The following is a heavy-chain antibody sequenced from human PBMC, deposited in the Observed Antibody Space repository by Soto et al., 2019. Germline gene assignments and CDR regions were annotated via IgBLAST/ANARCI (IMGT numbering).Heavy chain of an antibody. CDR2: IYYSGST. V-gene: IGHV4-31*03. CDR3: ARGWSSSWYYYYYGMDV. J-gene: IGHJ6*02. D-gene: IGHD6-13*01. Sequence: QVQLQESGPGLVKPSQTLSLTCTVSGGSISSGGYYWSWIRQHPGKGLEWIGYIYYSGSTYYNPSLKSRVTISVDTAKNQFSLKLSSVTAADTAVYYCARGWSSSWYYYYYGMDVWGQGTTVTVSS. CDR1: GGSISSGGYY.